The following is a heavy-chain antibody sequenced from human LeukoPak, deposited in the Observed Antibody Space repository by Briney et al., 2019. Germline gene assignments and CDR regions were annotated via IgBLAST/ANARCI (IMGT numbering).Heavy chain of an antibody. Sequence: GGSLRLSCAASGFTFSSYAMSWVRQAPGKGLEWVSGISGSGGGSTYYADSVKVRFTISRDNSKNTLFLQMNSLRAEDTAVYYCAKEAGYSGSYNADYWGQGTLVTVSS. CDR2: ISGSGGGST. CDR1: GFTFSSYA. V-gene: IGHV3-23*01. J-gene: IGHJ4*02. CDR3: AKEAGYSGSYNADY. D-gene: IGHD1-26*01.